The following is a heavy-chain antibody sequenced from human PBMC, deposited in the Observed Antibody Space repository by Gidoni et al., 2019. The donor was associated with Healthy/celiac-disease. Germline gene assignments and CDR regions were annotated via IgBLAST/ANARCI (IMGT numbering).Heavy chain of an antibody. D-gene: IGHD2-2*01. V-gene: IGHV3-33*08. CDR3: ARGGIVVVPANIDY. J-gene: IGHJ4*02. Sequence: QVQLVESGGGVVQPGRSLRLSCAASGFTFSSYGMHWVRQAPGKGLEWVAVIWYDGSNKYYADSGKGRFTISRDNSKNTLYLQMNSLRAEDTAVYYCARGGIVVVPANIDYWGQGTLVTVSS. CDR2: IWYDGSNK. CDR1: GFTFSSYG.